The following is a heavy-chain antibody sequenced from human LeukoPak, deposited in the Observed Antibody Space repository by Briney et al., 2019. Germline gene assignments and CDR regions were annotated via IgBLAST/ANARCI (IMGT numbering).Heavy chain of an antibody. CDR1: GYSINSGYH. CDR3: ARQNWNFDF. V-gene: IGHV4-38-2*01. J-gene: IGHJ4*02. CDR2: IHRSGST. Sequence: PSETLPLTCVVFGYSINSGYHWGWIRQPPGRGLEWIGSIHRSGSTYYNPSLKGRVTISVDTSKNHFSLRLSSVTAADTAVYYCARQNWNFDFWGQGTLVTVSS. D-gene: IGHD1-1*01.